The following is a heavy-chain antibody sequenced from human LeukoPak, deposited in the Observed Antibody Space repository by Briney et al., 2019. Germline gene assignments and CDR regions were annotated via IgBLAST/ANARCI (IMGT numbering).Heavy chain of an antibody. CDR2: ISGSSGST. V-gene: IGHV3-23*01. D-gene: IGHD6-19*01. CDR1: GFTFSSYA. J-gene: IGHJ4*02. Sequence: GGSLRLSCAASGFTFSSYAMSWVRQAAGKGLEWVSAISGSSGSTYYADSVRCRFTISRDNSKNTLYLQMNSLRAEDTAVYYCAKPQYSSGWYDSFDYWGQGTLVTVSS. CDR3: AKPQYSSGWYDSFDY.